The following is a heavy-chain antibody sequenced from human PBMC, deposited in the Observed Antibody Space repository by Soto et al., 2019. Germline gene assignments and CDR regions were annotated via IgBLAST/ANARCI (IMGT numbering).Heavy chain of an antibody. Sequence: QPAGSLRLSCAASGFTFSSYAMSWVRQAPGKGLEWVSAISGSGGSTYYADSVKGRFTISRDNSKNTLYLQMNSLRAEDTAVYYCAKSSHGVVVPAATYFDYWGQGTLVTVSS. J-gene: IGHJ4*02. CDR2: ISGSGGST. V-gene: IGHV3-23*01. CDR1: GFTFSSYA. CDR3: AKSSHGVVVPAATYFDY. D-gene: IGHD2-2*01.